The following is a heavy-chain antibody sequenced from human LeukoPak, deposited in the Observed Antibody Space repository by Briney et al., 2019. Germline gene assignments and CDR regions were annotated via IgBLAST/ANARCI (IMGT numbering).Heavy chain of an antibody. CDR1: GGSFSGYY. Sequence: SETLSLTCAVYGGSFSGYYWGWIRQPPGKGLEWIGEINHSGSTNYNPSLKSRVTISVDTSKNQFSLKLSSVTAADTAVYYCARSGGLHYNWFDPWGQGTLVTVSS. D-gene: IGHD3-10*01. CDR2: INHSGST. CDR3: ARSGGLHYNWFDP. J-gene: IGHJ5*02. V-gene: IGHV4-34*01.